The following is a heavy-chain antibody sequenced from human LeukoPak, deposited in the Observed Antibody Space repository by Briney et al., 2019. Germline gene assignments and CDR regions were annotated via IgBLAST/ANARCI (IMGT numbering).Heavy chain of an antibody. CDR3: ARDPILGDPN. CDR2: IDSSANT. V-gene: IGHV3-66*03. J-gene: IGHJ4*02. Sequence: GGSLRLSCVASGFTVSNNYMSWVRQAPGKGLEWASLIDSSANTFYADSVKGRFTISRDISKNTVYLQMNSLRPEDTAVYYCARDPILGDPNWGQGTLVTVSS. D-gene: IGHD1-26*01. CDR1: GFTVSNNY.